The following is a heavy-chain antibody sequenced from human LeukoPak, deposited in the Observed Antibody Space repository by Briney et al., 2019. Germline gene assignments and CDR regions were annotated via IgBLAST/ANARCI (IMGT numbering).Heavy chain of an antibody. Sequence: ASVKVSCKASGYTFTGYYMHWVRQAPGQGLEWMGWINPNSGGTNYAQKFQGRVTMTRDTSTSTAYMELSRLRSDDTAVYYCAREVIGGYSYGSDYWGQGTLVTVSS. J-gene: IGHJ4*02. V-gene: IGHV1-2*02. CDR3: AREVIGGYSYGSDY. CDR1: GYTFTGYY. CDR2: INPNSGGT. D-gene: IGHD5-18*01.